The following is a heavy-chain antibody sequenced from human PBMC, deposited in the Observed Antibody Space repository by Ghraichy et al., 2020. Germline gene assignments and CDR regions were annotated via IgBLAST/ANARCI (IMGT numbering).Heavy chain of an antibody. Sequence: SETLSLTCAVYGGSFSGYYWSWIRQPPGKGLEWIGEINHSGGTYYNPSLKSRVTISLDTSKNQFSLKLISVTAADTAVYDCARAATVTTFFSTPLNYWGQGALVTVSS. D-gene: IGHD4-17*01. CDR2: INHSGGT. CDR1: GGSFSGYY. V-gene: IGHV4-34*01. J-gene: IGHJ4*02. CDR3: ARAATVTTFFSTPLNY.